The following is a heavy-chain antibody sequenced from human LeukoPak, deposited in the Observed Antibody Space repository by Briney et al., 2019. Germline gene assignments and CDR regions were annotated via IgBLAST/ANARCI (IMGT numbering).Heavy chain of an antibody. CDR3: AKAPLNYYDSSGLSYYFDY. Sequence: GRSLRLSCAASGFTFDDYAMHWVRQAPGKVLEWVSGISWNSGSIGYADSVKSRFTISRDNAKNSLYLQMNSLRAEDTALYYCAKAPLNYYDSSGLSYYFDYWGQGTLVTVSS. CDR1: GFTFDDYA. V-gene: IGHV3-9*01. D-gene: IGHD3-22*01. CDR2: ISWNSGSI. J-gene: IGHJ4*02.